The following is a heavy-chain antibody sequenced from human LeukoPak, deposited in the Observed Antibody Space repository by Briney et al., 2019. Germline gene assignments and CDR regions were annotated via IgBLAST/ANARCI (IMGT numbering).Heavy chain of an antibody. D-gene: IGHD5-12*01. CDR2: ISSSSSTI. J-gene: IGHJ6*03. V-gene: IGHV3-48*01. Sequence: PGGSLRLSCAASGFTFSSYSMNWVRQAPGKGLEWVSYISSSSSTIYYADSVKGRFTISRDNAKNSLYLQMNSLRAEDTAVYYCARFSGYDYSYYYYYYMDVWGKGTTVTVSS. CDR3: ARFSGYDYSYYYYYYMDV. CDR1: GFTFSSYS.